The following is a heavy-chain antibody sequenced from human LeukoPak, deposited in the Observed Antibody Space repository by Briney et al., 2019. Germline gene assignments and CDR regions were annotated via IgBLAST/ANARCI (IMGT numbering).Heavy chain of an antibody. CDR1: GYTFTSYA. Sequence: ASVNVSCKASGYTFTSYAMHWVRQAPGQRLEWMGWINAGNGNTKYLQKFQGRVTITRDTSASTAYMELSSLRSEDTAVYYCARDQTLLRYFVPAYGMDVWGQGTTVTVSS. V-gene: IGHV1-3*01. D-gene: IGHD3-9*01. J-gene: IGHJ6*02. CDR2: INAGNGNT. CDR3: ARDQTLLRYFVPAYGMDV.